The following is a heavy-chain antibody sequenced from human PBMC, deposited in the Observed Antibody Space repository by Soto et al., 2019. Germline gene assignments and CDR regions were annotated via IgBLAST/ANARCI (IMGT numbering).Heavy chain of an antibody. CDR3: ARDGGMTTVTTSHYYAMDV. V-gene: IGHV3-30-3*01. J-gene: IGHJ6*02. CDR2: ISYDGSNK. Sequence: SLRLSCAASGFTFSGYAMHWVRQAPGKGLEWVAVISYDGSNKYYADSVRGRFTISRDNSKNTLYVQMNSLRAEDTAVYYCARDGGMTTVTTSHYYAMDVWGQGTTVTVSS. D-gene: IGHD4-4*01. CDR1: GFTFSGYA.